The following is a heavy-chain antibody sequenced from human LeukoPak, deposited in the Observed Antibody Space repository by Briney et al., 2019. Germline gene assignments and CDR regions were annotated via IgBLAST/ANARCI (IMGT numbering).Heavy chain of an antibody. V-gene: IGHV1-2*02. Sequence: ASVKVSCKASGYTFTGYYMHWVRQAPGQGLEWMGWINPNSGGTNYAQKFQGRVTMTRDTSISTAYMELSRLRSDDTAMYYCARVYSSNWFGFDYWGQGTLVTVSS. CDR3: ARVYSSNWFGFDY. CDR2: INPNSGGT. D-gene: IGHD6-13*01. CDR1: GYTFTGYY. J-gene: IGHJ4*02.